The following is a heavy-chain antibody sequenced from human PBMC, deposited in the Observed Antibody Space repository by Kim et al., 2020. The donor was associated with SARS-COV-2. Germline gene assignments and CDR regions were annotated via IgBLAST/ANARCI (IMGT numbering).Heavy chain of an antibody. CDR3: ARGLWYSSSWYAYYFDY. D-gene: IGHD6-13*01. J-gene: IGHJ4*02. V-gene: IGHV4-34*01. CDR1: GGSFSGYY. Sequence: SETLSLTCAVYGGSFSGYYWSWIRQPPGKGLEWIGEINHSGSTNYNPSLKSRVTISVDTSKNQFSLKLSSVTAADTAVYYCARGLWYSSSWYAYYFDYWGQGTLVTVSS. CDR2: INHSGST.